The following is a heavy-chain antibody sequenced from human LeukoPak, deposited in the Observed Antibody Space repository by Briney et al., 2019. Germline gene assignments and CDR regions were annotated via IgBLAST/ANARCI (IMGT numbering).Heavy chain of an antibody. CDR2: ISWNSGSI. V-gene: IGHV3-9*01. J-gene: IGHJ4*02. CDR1: GFTFDYYA. CDR3: TTLGYHLDS. D-gene: IGHD3-22*01. Sequence: PSGGSLRLSCAASGFTFDYYAMHWVRHAPGKGLEWVSGISWNSGSIGYADSVKGRFTIPRDNAKNSLYLQMNSLRAEDTALYYCTTLGYHLDSWGQGTLVTVSS.